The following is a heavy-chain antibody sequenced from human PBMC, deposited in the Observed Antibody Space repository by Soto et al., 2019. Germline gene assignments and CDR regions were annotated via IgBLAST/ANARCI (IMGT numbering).Heavy chain of an antibody. D-gene: IGHD5-18*01. Sequence: QVHLQESAPGLVKPSQTLSLTCTVSGGSSNSGGYYWTWIRQHPEKGLEWLGNIDHRGTTYSNPSHRRRLPLPLDTTQKHSSLQRPSMSAAHTAVYFCGSGRGYRDQNYSALWGQRSLVAVPS. CDR3: GSGRGYRDQNYSAL. CDR1: GGSSNSGGYY. V-gene: IGHV4-31*03. CDR2: IDHRGTT. J-gene: IGHJ4*02.